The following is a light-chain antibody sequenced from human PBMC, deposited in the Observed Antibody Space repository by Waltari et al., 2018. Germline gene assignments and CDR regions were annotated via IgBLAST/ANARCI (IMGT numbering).Light chain of an antibody. Sequence: DIVVTQSPLSLPVTPGGPASISCRSSQSLLHRNGNNYLEWYLQKPGQSPQLLIYLGSNRASGVPDRFSGSGSGTDFTLRISRVEAEDVGVYYCMQSLQTLWTFGQGTKVEIK. CDR2: LGS. J-gene: IGKJ1*01. CDR3: MQSLQTLWT. V-gene: IGKV2-28*01. CDR1: QSLLHRNGNNY.